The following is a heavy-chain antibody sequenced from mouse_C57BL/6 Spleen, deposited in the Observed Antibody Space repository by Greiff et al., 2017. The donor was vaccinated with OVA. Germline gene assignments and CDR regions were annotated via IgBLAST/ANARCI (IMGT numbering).Heavy chain of an antibody. D-gene: IGHD2-4*01. CDR1: GYTFTDYY. V-gene: IGHV1-26*01. CDR3: ERKRHIYNDYDGGFDY. CDR2: INPNNGGT. Sequence: EVQLQQSGPELVKSGASVKISCKASGYTFTDYYMNWVKQSPGKSLEWIGDINPNNGGTSYNQKFKGKATLTVDKSSSTAYMELRSLTSEDSEVDYCERKRHIYNDYDGGFDYWGKGTTLTVSS. J-gene: IGHJ2*01.